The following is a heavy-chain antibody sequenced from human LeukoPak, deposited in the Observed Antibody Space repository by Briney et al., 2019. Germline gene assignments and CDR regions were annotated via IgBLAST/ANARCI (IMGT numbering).Heavy chain of an antibody. CDR1: GFTFSSYD. V-gene: IGHV3-13*01. Sequence: GGSPRLSCAASGFTFSSYDMHWVRQATGKGLEWVSAIGTAGDTYYPGSVKGRFTISRENAKNSLYLQMNSLRAEDTAVYYCARGKSYYYDSSGYPGDYGMDVWGQGTTVTVSS. D-gene: IGHD3-22*01. CDR3: ARGKSYYYDSSGYPGDYGMDV. CDR2: IGTAGDT. J-gene: IGHJ6*02.